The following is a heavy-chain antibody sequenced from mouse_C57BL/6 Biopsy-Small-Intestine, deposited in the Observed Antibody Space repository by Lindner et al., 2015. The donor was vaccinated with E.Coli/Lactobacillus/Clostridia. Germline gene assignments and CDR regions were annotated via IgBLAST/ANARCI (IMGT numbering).Heavy chain of an antibody. Sequence: SVKVSCKASGYTFTNYDIHWVRQASGQGLEWMGWMNPNSGDTGFAQKFQGRVAMTGDTSTNTAYLELSSLRSDDTSVYFCARGRRSFYMDVWGKGTTVTVSS. D-gene: IGHD2-1*01. V-gene: IGHV1S29*02. CDR2: MNPNSGDT. J-gene: IGHJ1*03. CDR3: ARGRRSFYMDV. CDR1: GYTFTNYD.